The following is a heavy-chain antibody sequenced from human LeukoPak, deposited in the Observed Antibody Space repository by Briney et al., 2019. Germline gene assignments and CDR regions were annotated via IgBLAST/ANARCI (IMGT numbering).Heavy chain of an antibody. CDR3: AAYPTNLGYSYGHGEDY. Sequence: SETLSLTCTVSGGSISSYYWIWIRQPPGKGLEWGGYIYYNGSTKYNPSLKRRVPISVDPPRKQLSLKLSSVTAADTAMYYCAAYPTNLGYSYGHGEDYWGQGTLVTVSS. V-gene: IGHV4-59*01. CDR1: GGSISSYY. J-gene: IGHJ4*02. D-gene: IGHD5-18*01. CDR2: IYYNGST.